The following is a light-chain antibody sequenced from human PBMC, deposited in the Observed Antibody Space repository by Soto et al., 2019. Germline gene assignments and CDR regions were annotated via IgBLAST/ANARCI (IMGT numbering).Light chain of an antibody. CDR2: DAS. CDR1: QTINNL. J-gene: IGKJ3*01. Sequence: DIQMTQSPCTLSASVGDTVTITCRTSQTINNLLAWYQKKPGKAPGPLIFDASTVNPGVPSRFSGSGPGTDFTLTISDLQPDDFATYYCQHYDIYGRLTFGPGTKVDIK. V-gene: IGKV1-5*01. CDR3: QHYDIYGRLT.